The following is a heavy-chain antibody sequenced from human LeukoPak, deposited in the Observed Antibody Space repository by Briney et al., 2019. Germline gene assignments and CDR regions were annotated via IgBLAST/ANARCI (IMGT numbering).Heavy chain of an antibody. CDR2: ISGSGGST. CDR3: AKPGPWTMIEADWYFDL. Sequence: GGSLRLSCAASGFTFSSYAMSWVRQAPGKGLEWVSAISGSGGSTYYADSVKGRFTISRDNSKNTLYLQMNSLRAEDTAVYYCAKPGPWTMIEADWYFDLWGRGTLVTVSS. CDR1: GFTFSSYA. V-gene: IGHV3-23*01. D-gene: IGHD3-22*01. J-gene: IGHJ2*01.